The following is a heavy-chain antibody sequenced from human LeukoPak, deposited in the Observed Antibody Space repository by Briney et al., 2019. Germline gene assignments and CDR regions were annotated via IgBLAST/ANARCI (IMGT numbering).Heavy chain of an antibody. CDR1: GYSISGYY. CDR2: IYTSGST. J-gene: IGHJ4*02. CDR3: AAEGVVVPAAMYY. Sequence: SETLSLTCAVFGYSISGYYWGWIRQPPGKGLEWIGSIYTSGSTNYNPSLKSRVTISVDTSKNQFSLKLSSVTAADTAVYYCAAEGVVVPAAMYYWGQGTLVTVSS. D-gene: IGHD2-2*01. V-gene: IGHV4-38-2*01.